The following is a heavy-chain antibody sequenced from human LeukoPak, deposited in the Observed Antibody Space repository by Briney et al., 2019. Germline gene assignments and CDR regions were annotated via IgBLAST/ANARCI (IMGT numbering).Heavy chain of an antibody. V-gene: IGHV4-39*01. J-gene: IGHJ4*02. CDR1: TGSVSGSYYC. CDR2: ICNTGDT. Sequence: SGTLSLTCTVSTGSVSGSYYCWGWIRQPPGRGLEWIGSICNTGDTYYNPSLKSRVTISVDTSKNQFSLKLNSVTAADTAVYYCTRHAYSSAWYWGQGTLVTVSS. CDR3: TRHAYSSAWY. D-gene: IGHD6-19*01.